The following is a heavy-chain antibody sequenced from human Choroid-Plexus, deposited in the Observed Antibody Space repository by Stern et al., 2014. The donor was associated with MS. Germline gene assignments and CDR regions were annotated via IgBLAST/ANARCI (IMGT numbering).Heavy chain of an antibody. CDR2: ITYDGSDK. J-gene: IGHJ4*02. Sequence: VQLEESGGGVAQPGRPLILSCAASGFTFSNFGMHWVRQAPGKGLGWVALITYDGSDKYYADSVKGRFTILRDNSKNTLYMHMNSLRAEDTAVYYCAKDRQWSTYFFDYWGQGSLVTVSS. CDR1: GFTFSNFG. D-gene: IGHD2-15*01. V-gene: IGHV3-30*18. CDR3: AKDRQWSTYFFDY.